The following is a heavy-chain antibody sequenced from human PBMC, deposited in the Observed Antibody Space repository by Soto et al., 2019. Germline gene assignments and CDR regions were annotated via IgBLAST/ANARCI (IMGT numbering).Heavy chain of an antibody. J-gene: IGHJ6*02. CDR3: AREIHLIRYSSGWYMIGGMDV. Sequence: VSVEVYCKXSGYTFTSYGISWVRQAPGQGLEWMGWISAYNGNTNYAQKLQGRVTMTTDTSTSTAYMELGCLRSDDTAVYYCAREIHLIRYSSGWYMIGGMDVCGQGTTVTVSS. D-gene: IGHD6-19*01. CDR2: ISAYNGNT. V-gene: IGHV1-18*01. CDR1: GYTFTSYG.